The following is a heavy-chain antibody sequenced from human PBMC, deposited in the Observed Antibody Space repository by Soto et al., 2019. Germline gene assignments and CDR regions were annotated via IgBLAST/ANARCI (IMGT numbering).Heavy chain of an antibody. D-gene: IGHD3-16*01. V-gene: IGHV3-21*01. J-gene: IGHJ6*02. Sequence: GGSLRLSCAASGFTFSSYSMNWVRQAPGKGLEWVSSISSSSSYIYYADSVKGRFTISRDNAKNSLYLQMNSLRAEDTAVYYCARGLGGSYYYYGMDVWGQGTTVTVSS. CDR3: ARGLGGSYYYYGMDV. CDR1: GFTFSSYS. CDR2: ISSSSSYI.